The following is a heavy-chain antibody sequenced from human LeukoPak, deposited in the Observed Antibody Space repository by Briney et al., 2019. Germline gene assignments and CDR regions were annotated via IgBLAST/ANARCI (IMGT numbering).Heavy chain of an antibody. Sequence: PSETLSLTCAVDGGSLSGYYWSWNRQPPGKGLEWIGEINHSGSTNYNPSLKSRVTISVDTSKNQFSLKLSSVTAADTAVYYCATVGSHYDSSGLYSMDVWGKGTTVTVSS. CDR2: INHSGST. V-gene: IGHV4-34*01. CDR3: ATVGSHYDSSGLYSMDV. D-gene: IGHD3-22*01. CDR1: GGSLSGYY. J-gene: IGHJ6*03.